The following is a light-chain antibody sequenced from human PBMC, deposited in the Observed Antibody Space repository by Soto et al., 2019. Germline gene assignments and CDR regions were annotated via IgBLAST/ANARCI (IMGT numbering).Light chain of an antibody. V-gene: IGKV1D-16*01. J-gene: IGKJ1*01. CDR3: QQYNSYPGT. Sequence: DIQMTQSPSSLSASVGDRVAITCQASQGIKNWLAWYQQKPGKAPNLLIYTGSSLQSGVPSRFSGSGSGTDFTLTINSLQPDDFATYYCQQYNSYPGTFGQGTKVDIK. CDR2: TGS. CDR1: QGIKNW.